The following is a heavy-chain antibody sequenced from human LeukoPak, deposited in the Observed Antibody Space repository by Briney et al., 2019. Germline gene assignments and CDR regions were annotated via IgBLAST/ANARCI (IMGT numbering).Heavy chain of an antibody. CDR3: ARDTSSGYYYDSSGLNWFDP. D-gene: IGHD3-22*01. V-gene: IGHV4-39*02. CDR2: IYYSGST. CDR1: GGSISSSSYY. J-gene: IGHJ5*02. Sequence: PSETLSLTCTVSGGSISSSSYYWGWTRQPPGKGLEWIGSIYYSGSTYYNPSLKSRVTISVDTSKNQFSLELSSVTAADTAVYYCARDTSSGYYYDSSGLNWFDPWGQGTLVTVSS.